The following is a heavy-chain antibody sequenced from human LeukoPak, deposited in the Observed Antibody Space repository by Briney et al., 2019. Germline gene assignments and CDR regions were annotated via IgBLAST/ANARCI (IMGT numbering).Heavy chain of an antibody. J-gene: IGHJ4*02. CDR2: IYHSGST. D-gene: IGHD2-15*01. CDR3: AREDCSGGSCYYY. Sequence: SETLSLTCAVSGGSISSSNWWSWVRQPPGKGLEWIGEIYHSGSTNYNPSLKSRVTISVDKSKNQFSLKLSSVTAADTAVYYCAREDCSGGSCYYYWGQGTLVTVSS. V-gene: IGHV4-4*02. CDR1: GGSISSSNW.